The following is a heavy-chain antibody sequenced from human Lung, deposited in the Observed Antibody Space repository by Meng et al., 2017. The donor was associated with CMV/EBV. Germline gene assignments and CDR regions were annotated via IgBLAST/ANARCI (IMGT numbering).Heavy chain of an antibody. Sequence: GSLRLXCTVSGYSISSGYYWGWIRQPPGKGLEWIGSIYHSGSTYYNPSLKSRVTISVDTSKNQFSLKLSSVTAADTAVYYCARDNWNYDQKLFDYWGQGTLVTVSS. CDR1: GYSISSGYY. CDR3: ARDNWNYDQKLFDY. CDR2: IYHSGST. V-gene: IGHV4-38-2*02. J-gene: IGHJ4*02. D-gene: IGHD1-7*01.